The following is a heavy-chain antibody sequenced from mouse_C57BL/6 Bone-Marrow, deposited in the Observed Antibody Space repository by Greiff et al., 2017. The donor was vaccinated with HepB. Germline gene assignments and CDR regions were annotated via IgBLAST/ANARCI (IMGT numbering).Heavy chain of an antibody. CDR2: IRSKSSNYAT. V-gene: IGHV10-3*01. CDR3: LRGYGNYVRYYAMDY. D-gene: IGHD2-10*02. J-gene: IGHJ4*01. Sequence: EVHLVESGGGLVQPKGSLKLSCAASGFTFNTYAMHWVRKAPGKGLEWVARIRSKSSNYATYYADSVKDRFTISRDDSQSMLYLQMNNLKTEDTAMYYCLRGYGNYVRYYAMDYWGQGTSVTVSS. CDR1: GFTFNTYA.